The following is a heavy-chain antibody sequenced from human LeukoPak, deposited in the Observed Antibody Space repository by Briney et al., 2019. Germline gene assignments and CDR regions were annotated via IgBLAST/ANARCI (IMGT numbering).Heavy chain of an antibody. J-gene: IGHJ3*02. V-gene: IGHV4-34*01. CDR1: GGSFSGYY. D-gene: IGHD6-19*01. Sequence: SETLSLTCAVYGGSFSGYYWSWIRQPPGKGLEWIGEINHSGSTNYNPSLKSRVTISVDTSKNQFSLKLSSVTAADTAVYYCARGRVWWVAGEGAFDIWGQGTMVTVSS. CDR3: ARGRVWWVAGEGAFDI. CDR2: INHSGST.